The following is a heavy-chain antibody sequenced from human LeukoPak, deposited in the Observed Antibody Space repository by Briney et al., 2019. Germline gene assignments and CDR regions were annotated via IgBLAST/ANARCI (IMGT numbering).Heavy chain of an antibody. V-gene: IGHV1-8*01. CDR2: MNPNSGNT. D-gene: IGHD3-10*01. J-gene: IGHJ6*03. CDR3: ARHPYYYGSGKYYMDV. Sequence: PGASVKVSCKASGYTFTSYDINWVRQATGQGLEWMGWMNPNSGNTGYAQKFQGRVTTTRNTSISTAYMELSSLRSEDTAVYYCARHPYYYGSGKYYMDVWGKGTTVTVSS. CDR1: GYTFTSYD.